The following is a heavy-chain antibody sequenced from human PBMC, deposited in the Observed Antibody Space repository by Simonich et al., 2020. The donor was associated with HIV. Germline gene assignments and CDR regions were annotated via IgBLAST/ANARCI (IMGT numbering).Heavy chain of an antibody. CDR3: ARDGRKGSSTSCSDY. J-gene: IGHJ4*02. CDR1: GFTFSSYS. CDR2: ISSSSSYI. Sequence: EVQLVESGGGLVKPGGSLRLSCAASGFTFSSYSMNWVRQAPGKGLEGVSSISSSSSYIYYADSVKGRFTISRDNAKNSLYLQRNSLRAEDTAVYYCARDGRKGSSTSCSDYWGQGTLVTVSS. V-gene: IGHV3-21*01. D-gene: IGHD2-2*01.